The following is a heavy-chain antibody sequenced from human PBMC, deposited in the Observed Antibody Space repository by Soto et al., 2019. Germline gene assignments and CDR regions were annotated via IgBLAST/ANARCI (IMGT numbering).Heavy chain of an antibody. Sequence: SETLSLTCAVYGGSFSGYYWSWIRQPPGKGLEWIGEINHSGSTNYNPSLKSRVTISVDTSKNQFSLKLSSVTAADTAVYYCARDLASPYSSSSLSYYYGMDVWGQGTTVTVSS. V-gene: IGHV4-34*01. CDR3: ARDLASPYSSSSLSYYYGMDV. CDR1: GGSFSGYY. D-gene: IGHD6-6*01. J-gene: IGHJ6*02. CDR2: INHSGST.